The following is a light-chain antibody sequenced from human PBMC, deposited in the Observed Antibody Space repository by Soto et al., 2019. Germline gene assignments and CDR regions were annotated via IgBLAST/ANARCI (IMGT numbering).Light chain of an antibody. CDR2: GAS. Sequence: IVMTHSPDTVPVSQRKRATLSCRASQSVGNNLAWYQHKPGQAPRLLMYGASTRATGIPDRFSGSGSGTEFTLTVSSLQSEDFAVYYCQQYNNWPRTFGQGTKVDIK. J-gene: IGKJ1*01. V-gene: IGKV3-15*01. CDR1: QSVGNN. CDR3: QQYNNWPRT.